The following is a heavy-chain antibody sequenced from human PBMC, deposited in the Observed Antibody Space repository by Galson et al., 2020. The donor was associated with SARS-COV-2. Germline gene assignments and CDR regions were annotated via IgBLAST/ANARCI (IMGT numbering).Heavy chain of an antibody. V-gene: IGHV4-30-2*01. CDR2: IYHSGGT. J-gene: IGHJ3*02. CDR1: GTSISSGSYS. Sequence: SEPLSLNCAVSGTSISSGSYSWNWLRKTPGKGLERTGYIYHSGGTYSNPSRKSRVTMSGDRSKNQFSLRLSSVTAADTAVYYCARLHYCEYAPEAFDIWGPGTRVTVAS. D-gene: IGHD4-17*01. CDR3: ARLHYCEYAPEAFDI.